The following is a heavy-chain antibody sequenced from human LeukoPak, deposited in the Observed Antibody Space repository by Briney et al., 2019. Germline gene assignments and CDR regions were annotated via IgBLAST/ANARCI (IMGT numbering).Heavy chain of an antibody. CDR1: GGSISSSSYY. J-gene: IGHJ5*02. D-gene: IGHD3-10*01. CDR3: ARMRVRGVITLGWFDP. CDR2: IYYSGST. V-gene: IGHV4-39*01. Sequence: TSETLSLTCTVSGGSISSSSYYWGWIRQPPGKGLEWIGSIYYSGSTYYNPSLKSRVTISVDTSKNQFSLKLSSVTAADTAVYYCARMRVRGVITLGWFDPWGQGTLVTVSS.